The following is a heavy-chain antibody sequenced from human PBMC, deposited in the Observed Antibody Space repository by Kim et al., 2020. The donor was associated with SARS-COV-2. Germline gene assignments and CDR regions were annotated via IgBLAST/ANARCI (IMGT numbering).Heavy chain of an antibody. CDR3: ATGIAVAGTFATDY. Sequence: AQKFQGRVTMTEATSTDTAYMELSSLRSEDTAVYYCATGIAVAGTFATDYWGQGTLVTVSS. D-gene: IGHD6-19*01. V-gene: IGHV1-24*01. J-gene: IGHJ4*02.